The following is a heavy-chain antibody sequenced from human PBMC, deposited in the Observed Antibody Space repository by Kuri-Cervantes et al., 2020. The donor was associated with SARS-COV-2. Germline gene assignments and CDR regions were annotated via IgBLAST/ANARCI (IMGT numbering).Heavy chain of an antibody. V-gene: IGHV1-2*02. CDR3: ARGLFSILRTQNNWFDP. Sequence: ASVKVSCKASGYTFTGYYMHWVRQAPGQGLEWMGWINPNSGGTNYAQKFQGRVTVTRNTSISTAYMELSSLRSEDTAVYYCARGLFSILRTQNNWFDPWGQGTLVTVSS. CDR2: INPNSGGT. D-gene: IGHD2-15*01. J-gene: IGHJ5*02. CDR1: GYTFTGYY.